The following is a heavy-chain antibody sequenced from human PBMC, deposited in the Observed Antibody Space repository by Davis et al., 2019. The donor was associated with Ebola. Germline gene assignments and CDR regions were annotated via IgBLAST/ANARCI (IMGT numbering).Heavy chain of an antibody. D-gene: IGHD2-21*02. J-gene: IGHJ4*02. CDR2: MNPYSGNT. V-gene: IGHV1-8*01. CDR1: GYIFSNYD. Sequence: ASVKVSCKASGYIFSNYDINWVRQASGQGLEWMGWMNPYSGNTGYVEKFQGRVTMTRDPSINTAYMELSSLNFDDTATYYCTRGYGPKCRGGDCVNDFWGQGTLVTVSS. CDR3: TRGYGPKCRGGDCVNDF.